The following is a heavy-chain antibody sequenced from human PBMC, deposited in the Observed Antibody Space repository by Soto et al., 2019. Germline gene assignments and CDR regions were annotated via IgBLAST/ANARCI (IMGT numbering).Heavy chain of an antibody. CDR3: ARHVQWLVTFDY. J-gene: IGHJ4*02. CDR2: IYYSGST. V-gene: IGHV4-59*08. D-gene: IGHD6-19*01. Sequence: QVQLQESGPGLVKPSETLSLTCTVSGGSISSYYWSWIRQPPGKGLEWIGYIYYSGSTNYNPSLKSRVPISADTSKNQFSLKLSSVTAADTAVYYCARHVQWLVTFDYCGQGTLVTVSS. CDR1: GGSISSYY.